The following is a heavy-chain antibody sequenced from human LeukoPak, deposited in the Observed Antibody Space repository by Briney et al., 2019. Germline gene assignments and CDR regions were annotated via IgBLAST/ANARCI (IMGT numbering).Heavy chain of an antibody. CDR2: ISYDGSNK. CDR1: GFTFSSYA. V-gene: IGHV3-30-3*01. J-gene: IGHJ4*02. Sequence: GRSLRLSCVASGFTFSSYAMHWVRQAPGKGLEWVAVISYDGSNKDYADSVKGRFSISRDNFKNTLYLQMNSLRAEDTALYYCARGYYYDSSGSWVWGQGTLVTVSS. CDR3: ARGYYYDSSGSWV. D-gene: IGHD3-22*01.